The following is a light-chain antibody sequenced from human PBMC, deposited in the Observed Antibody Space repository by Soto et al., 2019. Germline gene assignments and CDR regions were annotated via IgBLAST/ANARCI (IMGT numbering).Light chain of an antibody. V-gene: IGLV1-51*01. J-gene: IGLJ1*01. CDR1: SSNIGNNF. CDR3: GTWDLSLSTTYV. Sequence: QSVLTQPPSVSAAPGQKVTISCSGSSSNIGNNFVSWYQQVPGTAPKLLIYDNNKRPSGIPDRFSGSKSGTSATLGITGLQTGDEADYYCGTWDLSLSTTYVFGNGTKVTVL. CDR2: DNN.